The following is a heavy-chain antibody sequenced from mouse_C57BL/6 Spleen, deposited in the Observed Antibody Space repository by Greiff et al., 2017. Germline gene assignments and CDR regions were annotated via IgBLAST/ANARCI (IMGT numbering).Heavy chain of an antibody. CDR3: GRDHDGSSLDD. CDR2: ISDGGSYT. D-gene: IGHD1-1*01. V-gene: IGHV5-4*01. J-gene: IGHJ2*01. CDR1: GFTFSSYA. Sequence: EVQGVESGGGLVKPGGSLKLSCAASGFTFSSYAMSWVRQTPEKRLEWVATISDGGSYTYYPDNVKGLFTISRDNAKHNLYQQMSQLKSEETAMYYGGRDHDGSSLDDWGKGTTLTVSS.